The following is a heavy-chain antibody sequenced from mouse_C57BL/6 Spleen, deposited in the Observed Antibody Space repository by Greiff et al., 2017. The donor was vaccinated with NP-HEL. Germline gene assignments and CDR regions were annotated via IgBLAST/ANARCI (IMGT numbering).Heavy chain of an antibody. D-gene: IGHD5-1*01. CDR3: ARLESNYFDY. CDR2: IYPGSGST. CDR1: GYTFTSYW. V-gene: IGHV1-55*01. J-gene: IGHJ2*01. Sequence: QVQLQQPGAELVKPGASVKMSCKASGYTFTSYWITWVKQRPGQGLEWIGDIYPGSGSTNYNEKFKSKATLTVDTSSNTAYLQLSSLTSEDTAVYYCARLESNYFDYWGQGTTLTVSS.